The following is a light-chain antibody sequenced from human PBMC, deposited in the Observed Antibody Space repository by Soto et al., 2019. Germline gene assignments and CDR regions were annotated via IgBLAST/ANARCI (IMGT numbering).Light chain of an antibody. Sequence: DIQMTQSPSSLSASVGDRVTITCRASQGISNYIAWYQQKPGKAPKLLIYAASTLQSGFPSRFSGSGSGTDFTLTINSLQPEDVSTYSCQKYSSVPLFRPGTTVDIK. J-gene: IGKJ3*01. CDR2: AAS. CDR3: QKYSSVPL. V-gene: IGKV1-27*01. CDR1: QGISNY.